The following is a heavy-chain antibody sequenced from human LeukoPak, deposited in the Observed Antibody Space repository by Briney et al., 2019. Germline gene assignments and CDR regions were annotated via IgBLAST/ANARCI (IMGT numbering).Heavy chain of an antibody. CDR2: ISAYNGNT. CDR3: ARVVDIWGVVTAVNWFDP. D-gene: IGHD2-21*02. V-gene: IGHV1-18*01. Sequence: ASVKVSCKASGYTFTSYGISWARQAPGQGLEWMGWISAYNGNTNYAQKLQGRVTMTTDTSTSTAYMELRSLRSDDTAVYYCARVVDIWGVVTAVNWFDPWGQGTLVTVSS. CDR1: GYTFTSYG. J-gene: IGHJ5*02.